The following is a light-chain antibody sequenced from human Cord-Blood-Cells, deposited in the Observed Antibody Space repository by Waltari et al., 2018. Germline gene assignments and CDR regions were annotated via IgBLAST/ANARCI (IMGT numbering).Light chain of an antibody. V-gene: IGKV1-39*01. CDR1: QSISSY. CDR3: QQSYSTLTWT. CDR2: SAS. J-gene: IGKJ1*01. Sequence: IQMPQSPSSPSASGADRVSITCRASQSISSYLYWYQQNPGKAPKLLIYSASSWQSRVPSRFSGSGSGTDFTLTISSLQAEDFATYYCQQSYSTLTWTFGQGTKVEIK.